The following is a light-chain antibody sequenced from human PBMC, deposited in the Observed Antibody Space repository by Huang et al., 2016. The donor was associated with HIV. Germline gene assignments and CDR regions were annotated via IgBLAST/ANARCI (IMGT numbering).Light chain of an antibody. Sequence: DIVMTQTQLSLSVTPGQPASISCKSSQSLRNSDGKTYLYWYLLKAGQPPHLLIYEVSNRFSGVPDKFRGSGSGTDFTLKISRVEAEDFGFYYCMQSLQLPLTFGGGTKVEIK. CDR1: QSLRNSDGKTY. V-gene: IGKV2D-29*01. J-gene: IGKJ4*01. CDR3: MQSLQLPLT. CDR2: EVS.